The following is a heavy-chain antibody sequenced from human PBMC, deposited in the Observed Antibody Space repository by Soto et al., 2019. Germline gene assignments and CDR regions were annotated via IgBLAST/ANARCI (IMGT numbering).Heavy chain of an antibody. V-gene: IGHV3-9*01. CDR1: GFTFDDYA. D-gene: IGHD2-15*01. J-gene: IGHJ1*01. Sequence: GGSLRLSCAASGFTFDDYAMHWVRQAPGKGLEWVSGISWNSGSIGYADSVKGRFTISRDNAKNSLYLQMNSLGAEDTAVYYCARDAIYGYCSGGSCQTAEYFQHWGQGTLVTVSS. CDR2: ISWNSGSI. CDR3: ARDAIYGYCSGGSCQTAEYFQH.